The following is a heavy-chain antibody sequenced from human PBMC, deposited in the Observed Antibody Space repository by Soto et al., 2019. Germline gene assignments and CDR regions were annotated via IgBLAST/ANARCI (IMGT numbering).Heavy chain of an antibody. CDR2: INWDGGAT. CDR3: AKGPWNENYFDD. D-gene: IGHD1-1*01. Sequence: LRLSCAASGFTFEDYTMHWVRQAPGKGLEWVSLINWDGGATYYADSVKGRFTISRDNSKNSLYVQMNGLRTEDTALYYCAKGPWNENYFDDWGQGTLVTVSS. V-gene: IGHV3-43*01. CDR1: GFTFEDYT. J-gene: IGHJ4*02.